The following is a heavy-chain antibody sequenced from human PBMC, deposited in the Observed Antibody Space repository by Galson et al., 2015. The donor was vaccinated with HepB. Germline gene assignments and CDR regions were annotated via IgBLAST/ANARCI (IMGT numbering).Heavy chain of an antibody. D-gene: IGHD6-13*01. CDR3: ARRLGTQSSSWYSTSYYYYGMDV. Sequence: SVKVSCKASGSTFTSYDINWVRQATGQGLEWMGWMNPNSGNTGYAQKFQGRVTMTRNTSISTAYMELSSLRSEDTAVYYCARRLGTQSSSWYSTSYYYYGMDVWGQGTTVTVSS. CDR1: GSTFTSYD. V-gene: IGHV1-8*01. J-gene: IGHJ6*02. CDR2: MNPNSGNT.